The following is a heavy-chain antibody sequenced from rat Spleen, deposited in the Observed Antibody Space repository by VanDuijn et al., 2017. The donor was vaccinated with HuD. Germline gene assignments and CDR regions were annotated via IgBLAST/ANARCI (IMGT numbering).Heavy chain of an antibody. V-gene: IGHV5-22*01. CDR1: GFTFSDFY. Sequence: EVQLVESGGGLVQPGRSLKLSCAASGFTFSDFYMAWVRQAPKKGLEWVASIKYEDFTPYYGESVMGRFTISRDDGESTLYLQMDSLRSEDTATYYCSKWGDSGYFDNWGQGVMVTVSS. J-gene: IGHJ2*01. CDR2: IKYEDFTP. D-gene: IGHD4-3*01. CDR3: SKWGDSGYFDN.